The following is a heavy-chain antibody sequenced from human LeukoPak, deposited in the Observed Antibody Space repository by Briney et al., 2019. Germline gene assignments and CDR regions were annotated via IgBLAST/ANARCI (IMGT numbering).Heavy chain of an antibody. D-gene: IGHD6-13*01. V-gene: IGHV4-59*01. CDR2: VYYTGST. CDR1: GGSISSYY. CDR3: ARISSSNWYNERGAFDV. J-gene: IGHJ3*01. Sequence: PSETLSLTCTGSGGSISSYYWSWVRQPPRQGLEWLVFVYYTGSTNYSPSLKSRVTISVDTSKNQFSLKLRSVTAADTAVYYCARISSSNWYNERGAFDVWGQGTMVTVSS.